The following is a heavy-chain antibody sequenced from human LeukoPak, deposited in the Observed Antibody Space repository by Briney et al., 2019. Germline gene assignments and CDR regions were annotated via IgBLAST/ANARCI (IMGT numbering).Heavy chain of an antibody. V-gene: IGHV3-53*01. CDR3: AREGQQLGFDY. D-gene: IGHD6-13*01. J-gene: IGHJ4*02. CDR1: GFTVSSNY. Sequence: GGSLRLSCAASGFTVSSNYMSWVRQAPGKGLEWVSVIYSGGSAYYADSVKGRFTISRDNSKNTLYLQMNSLRAEDTAVYYCAREGQQLGFDYWGQGTLVTVSS. CDR2: IYSGGSA.